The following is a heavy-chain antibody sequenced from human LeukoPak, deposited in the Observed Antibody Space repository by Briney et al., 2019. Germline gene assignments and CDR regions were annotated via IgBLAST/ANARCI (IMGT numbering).Heavy chain of an antibody. CDR1: GFPLSSYS. CDR2: TSSSDPGT. V-gene: IGHV3-23*01. CDR3: ARAPVTSCRGAFCYPFDY. Sequence: GGSLRLSCAASGFPLSSYSMSWVRQAPGKGLEWVAGTSSSDPGTYHAASVRGRFTISRDNSKNTLYLQMNRLRVEDAAVYYCARAPVTSCRGAFCYPFDYWGQGTLVTVSS. J-gene: IGHJ4*02. D-gene: IGHD2-15*01.